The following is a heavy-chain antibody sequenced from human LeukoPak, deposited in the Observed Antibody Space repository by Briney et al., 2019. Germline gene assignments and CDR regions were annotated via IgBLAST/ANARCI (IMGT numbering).Heavy chain of an antibody. CDR1: GGYFSGYY. V-gene: IGHV4-34*01. J-gene: IGHJ4*02. CDR2: INHSGST. Sequence: SETLSLTCVVYGGYFSGYYWSWIRQPPWKGLEWIGEINHSGSTNYNPSLKSRVTISVDTSKNQFSLKLSSVTAADTAVYYCASRDDYFDYWGQGTLVTVSS. CDR3: ASRDDYFDY.